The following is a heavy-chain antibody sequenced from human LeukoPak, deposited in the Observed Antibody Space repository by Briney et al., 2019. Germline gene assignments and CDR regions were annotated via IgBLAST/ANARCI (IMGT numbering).Heavy chain of an antibody. CDR2: ISGSGGST. V-gene: IGHV3-23*01. CDR3: AKARYGDYVAPVGGPFDY. J-gene: IGHJ4*02. D-gene: IGHD4-17*01. Sequence: GGSLRLSCAASGFTFSSYAMSWVRQAPGKGLEWVSAISGSGGSTYYADSVKGRFTISRDDSKNTLYLQMNRLRAEDTAVYYCAKARYGDYVAPVGGPFDYWGQGTLVTVSS. CDR1: GFTFSSYA.